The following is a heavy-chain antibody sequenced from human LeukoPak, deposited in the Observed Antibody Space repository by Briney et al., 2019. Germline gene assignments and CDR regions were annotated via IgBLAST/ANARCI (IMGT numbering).Heavy chain of an antibody. V-gene: IGHV3-23*01. CDR1: GFTFSSYA. Sequence: GGSLRLSCAASGFTFSSYAMSWVRQAPGQGLEWASAISGSGGSTYYADSVKGRFTISRDNSKNTLYLQMNSLRAEDTAVYYCAKDAPVNIVVVPAANSWGQGTLVTVSS. CDR3: AKDAPVNIVVVPAANS. J-gene: IGHJ4*02. D-gene: IGHD2-2*01. CDR2: ISGSGGST.